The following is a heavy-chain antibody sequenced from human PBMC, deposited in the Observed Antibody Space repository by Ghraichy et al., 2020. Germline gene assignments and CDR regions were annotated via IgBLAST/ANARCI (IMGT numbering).Heavy chain of an antibody. V-gene: IGHV3-7*01. J-gene: IGHJ5*02. Sequence: GGSLRLSCAASGFSFSSYWMSWVRQVPGKGLEWVANIDQGSSQKYYVDSVKGRFTISRDNAKNSLYLQMDSLRAEDTALYYCARDPYFHAYDAWGQGTLVTVSS. CDR3: ARDPYFHAYDA. D-gene: IGHD2/OR15-2a*01. CDR2: IDQGSSQK. CDR1: GFSFSSYW.